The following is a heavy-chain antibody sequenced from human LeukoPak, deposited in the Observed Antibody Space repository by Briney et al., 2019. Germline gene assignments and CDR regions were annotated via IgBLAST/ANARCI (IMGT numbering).Heavy chain of an antibody. CDR1: GGSISSYY. Sequence: SETLSLTCTVSGGSISSYYWSWIRQPPGKGLEWIGYIYYSGSTNYNPSLKSRVTISVDTSKNQFSLKLSSVTAADTAVYYCARGGTESRFDPWGQGTLVTVSS. V-gene: IGHV4-59*08. D-gene: IGHD1-1*01. CDR3: ARGGTESRFDP. J-gene: IGHJ5*02. CDR2: IYYSGST.